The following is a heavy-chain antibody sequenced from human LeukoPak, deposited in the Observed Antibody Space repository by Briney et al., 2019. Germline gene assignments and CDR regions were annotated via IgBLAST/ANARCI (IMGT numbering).Heavy chain of an antibody. CDR3: ARSDSSGWYYFDY. D-gene: IGHD6-19*01. J-gene: IGHJ4*02. CDR2: IIPIFGTA. Sequence: SVKVSCKASGGTFSSYAISWVRQAPGQGLEWMGRIIPIFGTATYAQKFQGRVTITTDESTSTAYMELSSLRSEDTAVYYCARSDSSGWYYFDYWGQGTLVTVSS. V-gene: IGHV1-69*05. CDR1: GGTFSSYA.